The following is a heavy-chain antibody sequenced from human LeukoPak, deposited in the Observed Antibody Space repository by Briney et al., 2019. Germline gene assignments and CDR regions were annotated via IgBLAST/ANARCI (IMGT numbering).Heavy chain of an antibody. D-gene: IGHD6-19*01. CDR1: GFTFSSYA. V-gene: IGHV3-23*01. J-gene: IGHJ4*02. Sequence: GGSLRLSCAASGFTFSSYAMSWVRQAPGKGLEWVSAISGSGGSTYYADSVKGRFTISRDNAKNSLYLQMNSLRDEDTAVYYCARWFTSGRGFFDYWGQGILVTVSS. CDR2: ISGSGGST. CDR3: ARWFTSGRGFFDY.